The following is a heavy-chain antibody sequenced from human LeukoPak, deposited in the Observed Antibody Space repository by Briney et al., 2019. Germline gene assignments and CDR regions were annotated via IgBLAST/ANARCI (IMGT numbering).Heavy chain of an antibody. CDR3: ASGRGYVWGTP. CDR2: IHHSGST. CDR1: GFTFSSYA. J-gene: IGHJ5*02. D-gene: IGHD3-16*01. V-gene: IGHV4-34*01. Sequence: GSLRLSCAASGFTFSSYAMSWIRQPPGKGLEWIGEIHHSGSTKYNPSLKNRVTISVDTSKTQFSLNMNSVTAADTAQYYCASGRGYVWGTPWSQGTLVTVSS.